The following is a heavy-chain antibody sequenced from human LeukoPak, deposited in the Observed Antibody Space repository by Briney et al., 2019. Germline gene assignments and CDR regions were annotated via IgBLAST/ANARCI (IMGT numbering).Heavy chain of an antibody. Sequence: PSGTLSLTCAVSGGSISSSNWWSWVRQPPGKGLEWIGGIYHSGSTNYNPSLKSRVTISVDKSKNQFSLKLSSVTAADTAVYYCAKLGTAYWYFDLWGRGTLVTVSS. D-gene: IGHD7-27*01. CDR1: GGSISSSNW. J-gene: IGHJ2*01. CDR3: AKLGTAYWYFDL. V-gene: IGHV4-4*02. CDR2: IYHSGST.